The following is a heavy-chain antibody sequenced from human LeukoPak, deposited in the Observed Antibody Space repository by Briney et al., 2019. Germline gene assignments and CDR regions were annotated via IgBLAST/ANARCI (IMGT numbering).Heavy chain of an antibody. Sequence: GASVKVSCKASGGTFISYAISWVRQAPGQGLEWMGGIIPIFGTANYAQKFQGRVTITADKSTSTAYMELSSLRSEDTAVYYCAKIASVWGSHYFRKKDYYFDYWGQGTLVTVSS. J-gene: IGHJ4*02. CDR2: IIPIFGTA. D-gene: IGHD3-16*01. V-gene: IGHV1-69*06. CDR3: AKIASVWGSHYFRKKDYYFDY. CDR1: GGTFISYA.